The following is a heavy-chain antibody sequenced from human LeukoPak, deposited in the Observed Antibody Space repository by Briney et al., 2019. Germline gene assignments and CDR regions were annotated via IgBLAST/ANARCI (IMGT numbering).Heavy chain of an antibody. CDR1: GFTFSSYA. Sequence: GGSLRLSCAASGFTFSSYAMSWVRQAPGKGLEWVSAISGSGSSTYYADSVKGRFTISRDNAKNSLYLQMNSLRAEDTAVYYCASSKASSGYYSWFDPWGQGTLVTVSS. J-gene: IGHJ5*02. CDR2: ISGSGSST. D-gene: IGHD3-22*01. V-gene: IGHV3-23*01. CDR3: ASSKASSGYYSWFDP.